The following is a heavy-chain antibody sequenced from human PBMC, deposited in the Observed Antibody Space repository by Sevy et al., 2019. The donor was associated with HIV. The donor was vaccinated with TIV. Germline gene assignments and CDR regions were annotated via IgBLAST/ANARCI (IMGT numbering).Heavy chain of an antibody. Sequence: GGSLRLSCAASGFTFSSYWMSWVRQAPGKGLEWVANIKQDGSEKYYVDSVKGRFTSSSDNAKNSLYLQMNSLRAEDTAVYYCASHYVWGSYRYTYYFDYWGQGTLVTVSS. CDR1: GFTFSSYW. J-gene: IGHJ4*02. CDR3: ASHYVWGSYRYTYYFDY. D-gene: IGHD3-16*02. CDR2: IKQDGSEK. V-gene: IGHV3-7*03.